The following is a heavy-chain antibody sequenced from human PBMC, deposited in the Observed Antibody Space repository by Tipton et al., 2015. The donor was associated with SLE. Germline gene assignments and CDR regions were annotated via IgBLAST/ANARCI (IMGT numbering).Heavy chain of an antibody. V-gene: IGHV3-7*04. CDR3: AGGNLQHQGY. J-gene: IGHJ4*02. Sequence: SLRLSCAASGFTFSSFWMNWVRQAPGKGLEWVASIKEGGSKNHYVDSVKGRFTISRDNAKNSLYLQMNSLIAEDTAVYYCAGGNLQHQGYWGQGTLVTVSS. CDR1: GFTFSSFW. CDR2: IKEGGSKN. D-gene: IGHD2/OR15-2a*01.